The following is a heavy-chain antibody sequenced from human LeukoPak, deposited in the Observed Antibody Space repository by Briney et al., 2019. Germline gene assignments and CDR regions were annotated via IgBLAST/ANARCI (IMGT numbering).Heavy chain of an antibody. Sequence: GGSLRLSCAASGFTFSSYWMSWVRQAPGKGLEWVANIKQDGSEKYYVDSVKGRFTISRDNAKNSLYLQMNSLRAEDTGVYYCAKIGSDLSITMIVVVHFDYWGQGTLVTVSS. CDR2: IKQDGSEK. CDR3: AKIGSDLSITMIVVVHFDY. V-gene: IGHV3-7*03. D-gene: IGHD3-22*01. J-gene: IGHJ4*02. CDR1: GFTFSSYW.